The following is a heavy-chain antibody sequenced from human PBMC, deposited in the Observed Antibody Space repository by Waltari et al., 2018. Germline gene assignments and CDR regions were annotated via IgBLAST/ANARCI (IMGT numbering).Heavy chain of an antibody. Sequence: EVHLVESGGGLVQPGGSLRLSCAASGFIFSDYGMNWVRQAPGKGLEWVSYISSSSTTISYAASVKGRFTISRDNDKNSLYLQMNSLRDEDTVVYYCASTTVTTSDWGQGTLVTVSS. CDR3: ASTTVTTSD. V-gene: IGHV3-48*02. D-gene: IGHD4-17*01. J-gene: IGHJ4*02. CDR1: GFIFSDYG. CDR2: ISSSSTTI.